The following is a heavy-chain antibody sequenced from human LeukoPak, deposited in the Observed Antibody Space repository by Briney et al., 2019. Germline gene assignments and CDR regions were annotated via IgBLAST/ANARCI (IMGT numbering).Heavy chain of an antibody. D-gene: IGHD3-10*01. V-gene: IGHV4-59*01. CDR3: ARFRGTYYYGSGSYDY. CDR2: IYYSGST. CDR1: GGSISSYY. Sequence: PSETLSLTCTVSGGSISSYYWSWIRQPPGKGLEWIGYIYYSGSTNYNPSLKSRVTISVDTSKNQFSLKLSSVTAADTAVYYCARFRGTYYYGSGSYDYWGQGTLVTVSS. J-gene: IGHJ4*02.